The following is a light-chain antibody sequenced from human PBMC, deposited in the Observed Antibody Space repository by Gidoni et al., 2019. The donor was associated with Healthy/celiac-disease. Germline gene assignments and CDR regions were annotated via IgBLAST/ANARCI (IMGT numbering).Light chain of an antibody. CDR3: MQALQTQWT. J-gene: IGKJ1*01. CDR2: LGS. Sequence: DIVMTQSPLSLPVTPGEPASISCRSSQSLLHSNGYNYLDWYLQKPGQSPQILIYLGSNRASGVPDRFSGSGSGTDFTLKISSVEAEDVGVYYCMQALQTQWTFXXXTKVEIK. CDR1: QSLLHSNGYNY. V-gene: IGKV2-28*01.